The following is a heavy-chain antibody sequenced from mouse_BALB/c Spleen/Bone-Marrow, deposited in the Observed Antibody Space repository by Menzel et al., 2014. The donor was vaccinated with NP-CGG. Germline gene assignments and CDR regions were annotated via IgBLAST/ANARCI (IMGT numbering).Heavy chain of an antibody. CDR2: ISSGSRTI. D-gene: IGHD2-4*01. Sequence: EVKLVESGGGLVQPGGSRKLSCAASGFTFSSFGMHWVRQAPEKGLEWVAYISSGSRTIYYADTVKGRFTISRDNPKNTLFLQMTSLRSEDTAMCYCARNYDFWFGYWGQGTLVTVSA. CDR1: GFTFSSFG. J-gene: IGHJ3*01. CDR3: ARNYDFWFGY. V-gene: IGHV5-17*02.